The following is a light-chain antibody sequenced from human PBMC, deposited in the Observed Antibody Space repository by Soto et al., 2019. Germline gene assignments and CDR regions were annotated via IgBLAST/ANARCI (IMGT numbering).Light chain of an antibody. Sequence: DIQMTQSPSSLSASVGDRVTITCRASQSISSSLNWYQQKPGKAPKLLIYAAPSLQSGVPSRFSGSGSGTDFTVTISSLQPEDFATYYCQQSYSTPYTFGQGTKLEIK. J-gene: IGKJ2*01. CDR2: AAP. CDR1: QSISSS. V-gene: IGKV1-39*01. CDR3: QQSYSTPYT.